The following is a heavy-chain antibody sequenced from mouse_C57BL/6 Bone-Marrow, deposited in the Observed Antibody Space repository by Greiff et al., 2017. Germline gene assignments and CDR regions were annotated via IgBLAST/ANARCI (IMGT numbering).Heavy chain of an antibody. D-gene: IGHD1-1*01. Sequence: VQLQQPGAELVKPGASVKLSCKASGYTFTSYWMHWVKQRPGQGLEWIGMIHPNSGSTNYNEKFQSKATLTVDKSSSTAYMQLSSLTSEDSAVYYGARAATVVAHYYAMDYWGQGTSVTVSS. CDR3: ARAATVVAHYYAMDY. J-gene: IGHJ4*01. V-gene: IGHV1-64*01. CDR1: GYTFTSYW. CDR2: IHPNSGST.